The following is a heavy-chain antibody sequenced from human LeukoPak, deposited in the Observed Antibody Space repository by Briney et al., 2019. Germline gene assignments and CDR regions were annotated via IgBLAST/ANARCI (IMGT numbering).Heavy chain of an antibody. J-gene: IGHJ6*03. CDR2: FDPEDGET. CDR3: ATRAYSNYVRGYYYYMDV. V-gene: IGHV1-24*01. D-gene: IGHD4-11*01. Sequence: ASVKVSCKVSGYTLTELSMHWVRQAPGKGLEWMGGFDPEDGETIYAQKFQGRVTMTEDTSTDTAYMELNSLRSEDTAVYYCATRAYSNYVRGYYYYMDVWGKGTTVTVSS. CDR1: GYTLTELS.